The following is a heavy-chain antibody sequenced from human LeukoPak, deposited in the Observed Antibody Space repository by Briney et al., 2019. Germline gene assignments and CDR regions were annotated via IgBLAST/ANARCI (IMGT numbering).Heavy chain of an antibody. D-gene: IGHD1-26*01. Sequence: GGSLRLSCATSGFTFDKFAMHWVRQAPGKSLEWVSLVNGPGDDAYYADSVKGRFTISRDNSKNSLYLQMNSLRTDDTAFYYCAKEIGRTEWELLRGALDSWGQGTLVTVSS. CDR2: VNGPGDDA. CDR1: GFTFDKFA. CDR3: AKEIGRTEWELLRGALDS. V-gene: IGHV3-43*02. J-gene: IGHJ4*02.